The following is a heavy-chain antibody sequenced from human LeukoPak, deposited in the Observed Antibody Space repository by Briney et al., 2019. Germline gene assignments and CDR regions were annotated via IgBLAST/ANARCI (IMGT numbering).Heavy chain of an antibody. V-gene: IGHV3-20*04. Sequence: PGGSLRLSCAASGFTFDDYGLSWVRQVPGKGLEWVSGLNWNGASTGYADSVKGRFTISRDNAKNSLFLQMNSLRAEDTAVYYCARDREMATRLHDAFDFWGQGTMVTVSS. J-gene: IGHJ3*01. CDR3: ARDREMATRLHDAFDF. CDR2: LNWNGAST. CDR1: GFTFDDYG. D-gene: IGHD5-24*01.